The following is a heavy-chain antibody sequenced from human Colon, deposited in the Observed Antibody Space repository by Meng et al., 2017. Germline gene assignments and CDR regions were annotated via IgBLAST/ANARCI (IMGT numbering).Heavy chain of an antibody. D-gene: IGHD2-8*01. CDR1: GFTVGRNH. CDR3: ARSPRGMD. Sequence: GESLKISCAASGFTVGRNHMSWVRQAPGKGLEWVSVIYSGGSTSYPESGKGRFTISRDNSKNTLYLQMNSLRTEDTAVYYCARSPRGMDWGQGTLVTVSS. J-gene: IGHJ4*02. V-gene: IGHV3-66*02. CDR2: IYSGGST.